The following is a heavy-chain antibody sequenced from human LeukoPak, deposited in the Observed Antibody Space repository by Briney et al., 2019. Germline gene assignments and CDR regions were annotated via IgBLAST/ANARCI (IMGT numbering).Heavy chain of an antibody. J-gene: IGHJ4*01. CDR1: GYNFNSYG. CDR2: IDPSNGNI. Sequence: ASVKVSCKASGYNFNSYGVCWVRQAPGQGLEWIGWIDPSNGNIKYAEKVQDRVTMTTDTSTSTAYLDLRSLRSGDTAVYYCARDGVTGHFEWWGRGTLITVSS. CDR3: ARDGVTGHFEW. D-gene: IGHD3-9*01. V-gene: IGHV1-18*01.